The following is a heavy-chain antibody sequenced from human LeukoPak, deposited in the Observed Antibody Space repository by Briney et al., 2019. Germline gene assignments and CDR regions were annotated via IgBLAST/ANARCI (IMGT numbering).Heavy chain of an antibody. CDR2: IYTSGST. V-gene: IGHV4-4*07. CDR3: ARENYDFWSGAPPFYY. J-gene: IGHJ4*02. CDR1: GGSISSYY. D-gene: IGHD3-3*01. Sequence: SETLSLTCTVSGGSISSYYWSWLRQPAGRGLEGLGRIYTSGSTNYNTSLKSRVTISVDKSKNQFSLTRSQGAAADTAVYYCARENYDFWSGAPPFYYWGQGTLVTVSS.